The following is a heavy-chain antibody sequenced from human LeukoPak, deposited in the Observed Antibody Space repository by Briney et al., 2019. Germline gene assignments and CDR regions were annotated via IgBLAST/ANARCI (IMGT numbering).Heavy chain of an antibody. D-gene: IGHD2-15*01. CDR3: ARLTHVRMDV. J-gene: IGHJ6*02. V-gene: IGHV4-59*01. CDR1: GGSIRSYY. Sequence: ASETLSLTCTVSGGSIRSYYWSWIRQPPGKGLEWIGNIYYSGSTNYNPSLQSRVTISVDTSKNQFSLKLSSVTAADTAVYYCARLTHVRMDVWGQGTTVTVSS. CDR2: IYYSGST.